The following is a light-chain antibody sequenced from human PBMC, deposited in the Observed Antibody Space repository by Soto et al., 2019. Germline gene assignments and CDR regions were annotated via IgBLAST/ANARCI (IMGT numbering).Light chain of an antibody. J-gene: IGKJ4*01. CDR1: RSINTY. CDR2: AAS. V-gene: IGKV1-39*01. Sequence: DIPMTQSPSSLSASVGDRVTITCRASRSINTYVNWYQQKPGKAPKLLIYAASTLQSGVPSRFSGSGSGTDFTLTITSLQPEDFATYYCQQSFDTLVTFGGGTKVEIK. CDR3: QQSFDTLVT.